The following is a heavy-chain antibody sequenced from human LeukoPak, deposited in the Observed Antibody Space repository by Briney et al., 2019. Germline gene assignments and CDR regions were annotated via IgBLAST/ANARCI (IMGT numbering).Heavy chain of an antibody. CDR3: ARLGRYDYFIDY. CDR1: GGSISSAGYS. J-gene: IGHJ4*02. CDR2: IYHSGST. V-gene: IGHV4-30-2*01. D-gene: IGHD3-16*01. Sequence: SETLSLTCAVPGGSISSAGYSWSWIRQPPGKGLEWIGYIYHSGSTYYNSSLKSRVTISVDRSKNQFSLKLTSVTAADTAVYYCARLGRYDYFIDYWGQGTLVTVSS.